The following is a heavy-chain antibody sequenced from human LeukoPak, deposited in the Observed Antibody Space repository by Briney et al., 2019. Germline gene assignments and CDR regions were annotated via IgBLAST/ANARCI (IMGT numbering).Heavy chain of an antibody. CDR2: IIPIFGTA. CDR3: ARDSISSLALDYYYMDV. CDR1: GGTFSSYG. J-gene: IGHJ6*03. V-gene: IGHV1-69*05. D-gene: IGHD1-14*01. Sequence: ASVKLSCKASGGTFSSYGISWVRQSPGQGLGWGGGIIPIFGTAIYAQKFQGRVTITTDESTSTAYMELSSLRSEDTAVYYCARDSISSLALDYYYMDVWGKGTTVTVSS.